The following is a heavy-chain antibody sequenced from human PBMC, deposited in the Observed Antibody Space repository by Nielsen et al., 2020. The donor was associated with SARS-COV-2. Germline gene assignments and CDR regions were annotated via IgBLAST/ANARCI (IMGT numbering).Heavy chain of an antibody. D-gene: IGHD1-14*01. CDR1: GGTFSSYA. Sequence: ASVKVSCKASGGTFSSYAISWVRQAPGQGLEWMGIINPSGGSTSYAQKFQGRVTMTRDTSTSTVYMELSSLRSEDTAVYYCARRISGTRLDYWGQGTLVTVSS. J-gene: IGHJ4*02. CDR2: INPSGGST. CDR3: ARRISGTRLDY. V-gene: IGHV1-46*01.